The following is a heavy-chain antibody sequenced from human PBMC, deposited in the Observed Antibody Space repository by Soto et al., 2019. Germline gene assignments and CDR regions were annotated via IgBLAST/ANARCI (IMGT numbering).Heavy chain of an antibody. Sequence: EQVLESGGGLVQPGGSLRLSCEASGFMFNHYAMAWVRQTPGKGLEWVSVISGSTGTTYYADSVKGRFTISRDKSKNTVYLQMNSLRVEDSALYSCAKVIVLGASTLEYWGPGTRVTVSS. J-gene: IGHJ4*02. CDR2: ISGSTGTT. CDR3: AKVIVLGASTLEY. D-gene: IGHD6-6*01. CDR1: GFMFNHYA. V-gene: IGHV3-23*01.